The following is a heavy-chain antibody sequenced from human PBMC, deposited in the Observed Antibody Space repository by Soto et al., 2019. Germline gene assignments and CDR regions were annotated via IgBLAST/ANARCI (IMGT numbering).Heavy chain of an antibody. V-gene: IGHV3-30-3*01. Sequence: QVQLVESGGGVVQPGRSLRLSCAASGFTFSSYAMHWVRQAPGKGLEWVAVISYDGSNKYYADSVKGRFTISRDNSKNTLYLQMNSLRAEDTAVYYCARDPGYSYGLGYYYYGMDVWGQGTTVTVSS. CDR3: ARDPGYSYGLGYYYYGMDV. J-gene: IGHJ6*02. CDR1: GFTFSSYA. CDR2: ISYDGSNK. D-gene: IGHD5-18*01.